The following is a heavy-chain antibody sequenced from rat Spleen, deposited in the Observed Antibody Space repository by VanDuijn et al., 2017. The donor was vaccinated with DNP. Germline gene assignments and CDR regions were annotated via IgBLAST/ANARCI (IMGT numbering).Heavy chain of an antibody. CDR2: ITSDGGST. V-gene: IGHV5-22*01. D-gene: IGHD1-11*01. CDR1: GFTFSNYD. J-gene: IGHJ2*01. CDR3: ARRVYGGYLDY. Sequence: EVQLVESGGDLVQPGRSVKLSCAASGFTFSNYDMAWVRQVPERGLEWVATITSDGGSTYYRDTVKGRVSITRDNARNTLYLQMNSLRSEDMATYYCARRVYGGYLDYWGQGVVVTVSS.